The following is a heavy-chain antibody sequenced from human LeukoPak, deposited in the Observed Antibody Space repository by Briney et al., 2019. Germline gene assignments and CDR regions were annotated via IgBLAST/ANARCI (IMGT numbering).Heavy chain of an antibody. V-gene: IGHV1-46*01. Sequence: ASVKVSCKASGFTFTSSAVHWVRQAPGQGLEWMGIINPRGGSATSAQKFQGRVTLTRDTSTSTVYMELSSLTSQDTAVYYCARDYHGSGSLTTFDYWGQGTLVTVSS. CDR1: GFTFTSSA. CDR2: INPRGGSA. D-gene: IGHD3-10*01. CDR3: ARDYHGSGSLTTFDY. J-gene: IGHJ4*02.